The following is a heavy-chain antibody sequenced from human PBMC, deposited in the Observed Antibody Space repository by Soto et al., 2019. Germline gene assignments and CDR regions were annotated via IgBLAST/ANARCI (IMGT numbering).Heavy chain of an antibody. V-gene: IGHV3-48*01. D-gene: IGHD3-22*01. CDR1: GFTFRNYG. Sequence: GGSLRLSCAASGFTFRNYGMNWVRQAPGKGLEWVSYIGVGSSTKYYADSVKGRFTISRDNAKNSLYLQMNSLRAEDTAVYYCARDQLYYNDISGRPLNAFDVWGQGTMVTVSS. CDR3: ARDQLYYNDISGRPLNAFDV. J-gene: IGHJ3*01. CDR2: IGVGSSTK.